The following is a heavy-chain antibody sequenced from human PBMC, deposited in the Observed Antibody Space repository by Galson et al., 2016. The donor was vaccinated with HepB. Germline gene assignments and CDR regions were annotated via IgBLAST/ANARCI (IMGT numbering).Heavy chain of an antibody. CDR1: GGSINGGTYY. J-gene: IGHJ3*01. D-gene: IGHD3-9*01. CDR2: IFRSGST. V-gene: IGHV4-39*01. CDR3: VRRAACRTSTCYEGAFDV. Sequence: SETLSLTCSVSGGSINGGTYYWGCIRQSPERGLEWIGNIFRSGSTYYNPSFESRLTISVDTSKNQFSVKLRSATAADTAIYFCVRRAACRTSTCYEGAFDVWGQGTMVTVSS.